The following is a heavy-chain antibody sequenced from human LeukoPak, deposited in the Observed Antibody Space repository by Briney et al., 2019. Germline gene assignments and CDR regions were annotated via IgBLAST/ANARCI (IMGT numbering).Heavy chain of an antibody. Sequence: ASVKVSCKASGYTFTGYYMHWVRQAPEQGLDGMGRFNPNSGGTNYAQKFQGRVTMTRDTSISTAYMELSRLRSDDTAVYYCARVFRSGSYYKAAEYFQHWGQGTLVTVSS. J-gene: IGHJ1*01. D-gene: IGHD1-26*01. V-gene: IGHV1-2*06. CDR3: ARVFRSGSYYKAAEYFQH. CDR1: GYTFTGYY. CDR2: FNPNSGGT.